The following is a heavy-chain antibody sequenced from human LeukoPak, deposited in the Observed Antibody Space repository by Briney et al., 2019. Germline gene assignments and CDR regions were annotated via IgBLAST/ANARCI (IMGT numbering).Heavy chain of an antibody. D-gene: IGHD3-10*01. CDR1: GYTFTGYY. J-gene: IGHJ3*02. V-gene: IGHV1-2*02. CDR3: ARSAEGFRLRGAFDI. Sequence: ASVKVSCKASGYTFTGYYMHWVRQAPGQGLEWMGWINPKSGVTNYAQKFRGRITMTRDTSISTAYMELYSLRSDDTAVYYCARSAEGFRLRGAFDIWGQGTMVTVSS. CDR2: INPKSGVT.